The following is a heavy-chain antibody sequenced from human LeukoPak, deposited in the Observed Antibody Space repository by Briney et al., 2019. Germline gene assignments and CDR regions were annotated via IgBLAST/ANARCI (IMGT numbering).Heavy chain of an antibody. CDR3: TITYYYDSSGYSLGY. D-gene: IGHD3-22*01. Sequence: PGGSLRLSCAASGFTFSGSAMHWVRQASGKGLEWVGRIRSKANSYATAYAASVNGRFTISRDDSKNTAYLQMNSLKTEDTAVYYCTITYYYDSSGYSLGYWGQGTLVTVSS. CDR2: IRSKANSYAT. J-gene: IGHJ4*02. CDR1: GFTFSGSA. V-gene: IGHV3-73*01.